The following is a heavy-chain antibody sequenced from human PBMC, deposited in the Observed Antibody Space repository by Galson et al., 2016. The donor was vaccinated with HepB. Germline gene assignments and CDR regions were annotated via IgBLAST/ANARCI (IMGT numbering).Heavy chain of an antibody. D-gene: IGHD3-10*01. Sequence: SETLSLTCSVSGGSVTYYYWSWIRQPPGKGLEYIGYIYYTGSTNDNPSLNCRVTMSLDTSKNQLSLNLSSVTDADTAIYYCARSPGGYAFDLWGQGTMVIVSS. V-gene: IGHV4-59*02. CDR3: ARSPGGYAFDL. J-gene: IGHJ3*01. CDR1: GGSVTYYY. CDR2: IYYTGST.